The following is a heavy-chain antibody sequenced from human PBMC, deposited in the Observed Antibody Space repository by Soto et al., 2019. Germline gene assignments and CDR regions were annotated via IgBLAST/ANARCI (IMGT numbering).Heavy chain of an antibody. CDR3: ARTGGMDV. CDR1: GGSFSDYY. J-gene: IGHJ6*02. CDR2: INHSGNT. Sequence: QVQLQQWGAGLLKPSETLSLTCAVYGGSFSDYYWSWLRQPPGKGPEWIGEINHSGNTKYNPSLESRVNISVDTSKNQCSLKLNSVSAADTAVYYCARTGGMDVWSQGATVTVSS. V-gene: IGHV4-34*01.